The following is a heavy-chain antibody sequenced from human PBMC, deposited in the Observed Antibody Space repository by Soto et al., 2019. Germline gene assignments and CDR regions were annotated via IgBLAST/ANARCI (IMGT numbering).Heavy chain of an antibody. CDR3: ARDLGGYDLCGPDT. CDR2: INLNSGDT. Sequence: ASVKVSCKASGSTFTDSSLHWVRQAPGQGLEWMGWINLNSGDTYYSQKFQGRVTLTRDTSIVTAYMELTRLKSDDTAVYYCARDLGGYDLCGPDTWGQGTPVTVSS. J-gene: IGHJ5*02. V-gene: IGHV1-2*02. D-gene: IGHD5-12*01. CDR1: GSTFTDSS.